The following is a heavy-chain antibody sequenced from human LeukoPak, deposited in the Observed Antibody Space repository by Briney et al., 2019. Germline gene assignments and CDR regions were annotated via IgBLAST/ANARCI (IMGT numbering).Heavy chain of an antibody. D-gene: IGHD3-10*01. CDR3: ARDQYYFD. J-gene: IGHJ4*02. V-gene: IGHV4-61*01. CDR1: GGSVSSGSYY. Sequence: SETLSLTCTVSGGSVSSGSYYWSWIRQPPGKGLEWIGYIYYSGSTNYNPSLKSRVTISVDTSKNQFSLKLSSVTAADTAVYYCARDQYYFDWGQGTLVTVSS. CDR2: IYYSGST.